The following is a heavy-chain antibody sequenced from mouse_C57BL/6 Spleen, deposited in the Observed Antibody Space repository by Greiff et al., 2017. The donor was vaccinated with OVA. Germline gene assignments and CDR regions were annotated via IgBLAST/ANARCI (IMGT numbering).Heavy chain of an antibody. V-gene: IGHV1-82*01. J-gene: IGHJ3*01. CDR3: ARGGTYYSNYGWFAY. CDR2: IYPGDGDT. Sequence: VKLQESGPELVKPGASVKISCKASGYAFSSSWMNWVKQRPGKGLEWVGRIYPGDGDTNYNGKFKGKATLTADKSSSTAYMQLSSLTSEDSAVYFCARGGTYYSNYGWFAYWGQGTLVTVSA. CDR1: GYAFSSSW. D-gene: IGHD2-5*01.